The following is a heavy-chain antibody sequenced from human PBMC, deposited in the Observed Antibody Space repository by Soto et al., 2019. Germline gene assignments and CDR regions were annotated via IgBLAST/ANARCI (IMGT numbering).Heavy chain of an antibody. J-gene: IGHJ4*02. CDR1: GFTFKSYG. Sequence: QVQLVESGGGVVQPGRSLRLSCAASGFTFKSYGMHWVRQAPGKGLEWVAVISYDGNNKYYADSVKGRFTISRDIPKNTLYLQLNSLRAEDTAVYYCAKDGLYKTLDYWGQGTLVTVSS. CDR2: ISYDGNNK. CDR3: AKDGLYKTLDY. D-gene: IGHD1-1*01. V-gene: IGHV3-30*18.